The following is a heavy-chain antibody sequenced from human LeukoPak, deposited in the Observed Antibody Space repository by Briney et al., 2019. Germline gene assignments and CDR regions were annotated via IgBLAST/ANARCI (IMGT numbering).Heavy chain of an antibody. J-gene: IGHJ4*02. Sequence: GRSLRLSCAASVFTFSSYAMSWVRQAPGKGLEWVSSIGGGGVDTYYADSVKGRFTISRDNSKNTLYLQMNSLRVEDTAVYYCAKDPPTTGTTFDNWGRGTLVTVSS. D-gene: IGHD1-1*01. CDR1: VFTFSSYA. CDR3: AKDPPTTGTTFDN. V-gene: IGHV3-23*01. CDR2: IGGGGVDT.